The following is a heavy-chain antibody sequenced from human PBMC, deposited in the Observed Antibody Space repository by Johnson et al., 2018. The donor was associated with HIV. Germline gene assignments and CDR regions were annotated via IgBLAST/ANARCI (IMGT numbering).Heavy chain of an antibody. J-gene: IGHJ3*02. Sequence: QVQLVESGGGVVQPGGSLRLSCAASGFTFSNYGMHWVRQAPGKGLEWVAFIRYDGSDKYYEDSVKGRFTVSRDNAKNSLYLQMNSLRAEDTAVYYCARLIVGAPGAFDIWGQGTMVTVSS. D-gene: IGHD1-26*01. CDR2: IRYDGSDK. V-gene: IGHV3-30*02. CDR1: GFTFSNYG. CDR3: ARLIVGAPGAFDI.